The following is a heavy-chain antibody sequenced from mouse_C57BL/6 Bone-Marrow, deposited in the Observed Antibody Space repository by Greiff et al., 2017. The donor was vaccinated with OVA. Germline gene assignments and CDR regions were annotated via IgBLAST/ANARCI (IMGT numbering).Heavy chain of an antibody. CDR3: TVLTGGFDY. D-gene: IGHD4-1*01. CDR2: IRLKSDNYAT. CDR1: GFTFSNYW. Sequence: DVMLVESGGGLVQPGGSMKLSCVASGFTFSNYWMNWVRQSPAKGLEWVAQIRLKSDNYATHYAESMKGRFTISRDDSKSSVYLQMNNLRAEDTGIYYCTVLTGGFDYWGQGTTLTVAS. J-gene: IGHJ2*01. V-gene: IGHV6-3*01.